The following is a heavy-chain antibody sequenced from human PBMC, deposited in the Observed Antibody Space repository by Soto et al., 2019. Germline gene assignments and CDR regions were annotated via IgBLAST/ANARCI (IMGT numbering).Heavy chain of an antibody. CDR2: ISSSGSTI. CDR3: ARERGIAAAGTVSWFDP. J-gene: IGHJ5*02. D-gene: IGHD6-13*01. Sequence: PGGSLRLSCAASGFTFSSYEMNWVRHAPGKGLEWVSYISSSGSTIYYADSVKGRFTISRDNAKNSLYLQMNSLRAEDTAVYYCARERGIAAAGTVSWFDPWGQGTLVTVSS. CDR1: GFTFSSYE. V-gene: IGHV3-48*03.